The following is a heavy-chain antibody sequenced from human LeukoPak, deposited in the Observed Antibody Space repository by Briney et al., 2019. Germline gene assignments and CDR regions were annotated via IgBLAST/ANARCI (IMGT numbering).Heavy chain of an antibody. CDR2: IYSGGTT. D-gene: IGHD3-10*01. J-gene: IGHJ4*02. Sequence: PGGSLRLSCAASGFTDSNSYMSWVREAPGKGLEWVSIIYSGGTTYHADSVKGRFITSRDTSKNTLYLQMNSLRAEDTAVYYCARGPTAVSAGYWGQGTLVTVSS. V-gene: IGHV3-53*01. CDR3: ARGPTAVSAGY. CDR1: GFTDSNSY.